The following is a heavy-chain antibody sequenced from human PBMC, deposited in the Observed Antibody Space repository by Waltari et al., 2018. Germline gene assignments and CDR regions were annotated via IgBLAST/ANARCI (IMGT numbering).Heavy chain of an antibody. Sequence: EVQLLESGGGLVQPGGSLRLSCAASGFTFSSYAMSWVRQAPGKGLEWVSAISGSGGRTCYAESVKGRFTISRDNAKNSLDLQMNSLRAEDTAVYYCASVPGIAVAGYWGQGTLVTVSS. V-gene: IGHV3-23*01. D-gene: IGHD6-19*01. J-gene: IGHJ4*02. CDR3: ASVPGIAVAGY. CDR2: ISGSGGRT. CDR1: GFTFSSYA.